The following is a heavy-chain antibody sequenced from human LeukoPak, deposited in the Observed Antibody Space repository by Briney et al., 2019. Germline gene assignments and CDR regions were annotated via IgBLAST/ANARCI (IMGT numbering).Heavy chain of an antibody. Sequence: PGRSLRLSCEASGFTFRNYAMHWVRQAPGKGLEWVAAIAYDGSDKYYADSVKGRFTISRDNSKNTLYLQMNSLRAEDTAVNYCARELGPKVVVGGYYYGMDVWGQGTTVTVSS. J-gene: IGHJ6*02. V-gene: IGHV3-30*04. CDR3: ARELGPKVVVGGYYYGMDV. CDR1: GFTFRNYA. CDR2: IAYDGSDK. D-gene: IGHD2-15*01.